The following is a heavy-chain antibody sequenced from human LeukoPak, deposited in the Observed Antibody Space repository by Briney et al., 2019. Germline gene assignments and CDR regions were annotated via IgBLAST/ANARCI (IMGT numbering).Heavy chain of an antibody. Sequence: GGSLRLSCAASGFTFSSYGMHRVRQAPGKGLEWVAVISYDGSNKYYADSVKGRFTISRDNSKNTLYLQMNSLRAEDTAVYYCAKDASGYYSEYYFDYWGQGTLVTVSS. J-gene: IGHJ4*02. V-gene: IGHV3-30*18. CDR1: GFTFSSYG. D-gene: IGHD3-22*01. CDR2: ISYDGSNK. CDR3: AKDASGYYSEYYFDY.